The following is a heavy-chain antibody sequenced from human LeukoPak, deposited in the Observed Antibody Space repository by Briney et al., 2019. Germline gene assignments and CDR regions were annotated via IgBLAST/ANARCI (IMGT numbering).Heavy chain of an antibody. CDR1: GFIFSSYA. D-gene: IGHD3-22*01. CDR2: ISGSGGST. Sequence: GGSLRLSCAASGFIFSSYAMSWVRQAPGKGLEWVSAISGSGGSTYYADSVKGRFTISRDNSKNTLYLQMNSLRAEDTAVYYCAKLVRGYYYDSSGYYWGQGTLVTVSS. J-gene: IGHJ4*02. V-gene: IGHV3-23*01. CDR3: AKLVRGYYYDSSGYY.